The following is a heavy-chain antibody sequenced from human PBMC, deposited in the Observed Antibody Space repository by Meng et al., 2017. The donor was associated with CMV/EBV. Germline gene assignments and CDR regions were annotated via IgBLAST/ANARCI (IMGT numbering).Heavy chain of an antibody. Sequence: SVTLSLTCTVSGGSISSSSYYWGWIRQPPGKGLEWIGSIYYSGSTYYNPSLKSRVTISVDTSKNQFSLKLSSVTAADTAVYYCARDSSSGWYWFDPWGQGTLVTVSS. D-gene: IGHD6-19*01. CDR2: IYYSGST. CDR1: GGSISSSSYY. J-gene: IGHJ5*02. V-gene: IGHV4-39*07. CDR3: ARDSSSGWYWFDP.